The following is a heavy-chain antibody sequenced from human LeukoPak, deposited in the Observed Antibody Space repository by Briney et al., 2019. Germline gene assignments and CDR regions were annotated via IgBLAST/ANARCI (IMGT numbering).Heavy chain of an antibody. D-gene: IGHD6-13*01. CDR1: GGSFSGYY. V-gene: IGHV4-34*01. Sequence: PSETLSLTCAVYGGSFSGYYWSWIRQPPGKGLEWIGEIDHSGRTNSNASLKSRVPISVDVSKNQFSLRLTSVTAADTAVYYCARKSIATAGRKPYDYWDQGTLVTVSS. CDR2: IDHSGRT. CDR3: ARKSIATAGRKPYDY. J-gene: IGHJ4*02.